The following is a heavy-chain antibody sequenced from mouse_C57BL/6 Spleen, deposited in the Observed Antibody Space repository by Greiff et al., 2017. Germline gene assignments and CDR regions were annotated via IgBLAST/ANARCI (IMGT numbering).Heavy chain of an antibody. Sequence: VQLQQSGAELVKPGASVKISCKASGYAFSSYWMNWVKQRPGKGLEWIGQIYPGDGDTNYNGKFKGKATLTADKSSSTAYMQLSSLTSEDSAVYFCARPHDGYYGYFDVWGTGTTVTVSS. V-gene: IGHV1-80*01. CDR3: ARPHDGYYGYFDV. J-gene: IGHJ1*03. CDR1: GYAFSSYW. D-gene: IGHD2-3*01. CDR2: IYPGDGDT.